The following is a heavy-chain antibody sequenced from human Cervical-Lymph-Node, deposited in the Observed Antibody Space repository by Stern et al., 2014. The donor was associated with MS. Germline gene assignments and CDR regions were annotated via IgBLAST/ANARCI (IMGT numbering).Heavy chain of an antibody. CDR3: AALVRGSYFY. Sequence: EVQLVESGAEMKKPGESLKISCKGSGYSFTLYWICWVRQIPGTGLEWMEVVYPGDSDTRYGPSFQGQITNSADKSITTAYLQWSSVKASDAAMYYCAALVRGSYFYWGQGTLVTVSS. CDR1: GYSFTLYW. D-gene: IGHD1-26*01. CDR2: VYPGDSDT. J-gene: IGHJ4*02. V-gene: IGHV5-51*01.